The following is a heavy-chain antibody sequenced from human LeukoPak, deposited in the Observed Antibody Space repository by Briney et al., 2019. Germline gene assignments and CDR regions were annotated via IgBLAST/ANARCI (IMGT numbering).Heavy chain of an antibody. V-gene: IGHV3-21*01. CDR1: GFTFSSYS. CDR2: ISSSSSYI. D-gene: IGHD5-24*01. CDR3: AREFQRWLQLRVFDP. Sequence: VGSLRLSCAASGFTFSSYSMNWVRQAPGKGLEWVSSISSSSSYIYYADSVKGRFTISRDNAKNSLYLQMNSLRAEDTAVYYCAREFQRWLQLRVFDPWGQGTLVTVSS. J-gene: IGHJ5*02.